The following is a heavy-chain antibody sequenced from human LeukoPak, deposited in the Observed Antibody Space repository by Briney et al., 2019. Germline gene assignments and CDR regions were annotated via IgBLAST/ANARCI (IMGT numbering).Heavy chain of an antibody. J-gene: IGHJ4*02. D-gene: IGHD1-14*01. V-gene: IGHV3-21*01. CDR2: IVKIVIDI. CDR1: GFSFSTST. CDR3: VRGDNREY. Sequence: GGSLRLSCAASGFSFSTSTMNWVRQAPGKGLEWISSIVKIVIDIYYANSGGGRFPISRNNAKNPLFLLRNSLRAETRSVNYCVRGDNREYWGQGTLVTVSS.